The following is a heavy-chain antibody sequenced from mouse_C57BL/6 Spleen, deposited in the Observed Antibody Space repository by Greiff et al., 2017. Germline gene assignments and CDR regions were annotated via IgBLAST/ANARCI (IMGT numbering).Heavy chain of an antibody. CDR3: ASSYGNSDFDY. CDR1: GFSLTSYA. CDR2: IWTGGGT. J-gene: IGHJ2*01. Sequence: VKLVESGPGLVAPSQSLSITCTVSGFSLTSYAISWVRQPPGKGLEWLGVIWTGGGTNYNTALKSRLSISKDNSKSQVFLKMNSLQTDDTVRYYCASSYGNSDFDYWGQGTTLTVSS. V-gene: IGHV2-9-1*01. D-gene: IGHD2-1*01.